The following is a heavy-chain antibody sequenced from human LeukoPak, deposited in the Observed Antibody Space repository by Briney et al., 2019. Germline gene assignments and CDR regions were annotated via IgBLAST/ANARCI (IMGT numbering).Heavy chain of an antibody. CDR2: ISGSGGST. CDR1: GFTFNNYA. D-gene: IGHD4-17*01. Sequence: PGGSLRLSCAASGFTFNNYAMTWVRQAPGKRLERVSGISGSGGSTYSADSVKGRFTISRDHYKHTLYLQMNSLRAEDTAIYYCAKDPAVTPQVYFDSWGQGTLVTVSS. V-gene: IGHV3-23*01. J-gene: IGHJ4*02. CDR3: AKDPAVTPQVYFDS.